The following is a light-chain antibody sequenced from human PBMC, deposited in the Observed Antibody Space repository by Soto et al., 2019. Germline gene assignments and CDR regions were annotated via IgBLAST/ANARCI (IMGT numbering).Light chain of an antibody. Sequence: EIVFTQSPATPSLSAGERATLSRRASQSVSSTYLAWYQQKPGQAPRLLIYGASSRATGIPDRFSGSGSGTDFTLTISRLEPEDFAVYHCQQYGTSPWTFGQGTKVDIK. V-gene: IGKV3-20*01. CDR1: QSVSSTY. CDR3: QQYGTSPWT. J-gene: IGKJ1*01. CDR2: GAS.